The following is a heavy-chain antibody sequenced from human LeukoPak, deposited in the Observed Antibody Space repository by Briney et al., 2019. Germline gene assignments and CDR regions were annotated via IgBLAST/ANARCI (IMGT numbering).Heavy chain of an antibody. CDR1: GFTFSSYW. CDR3: ARDSYDSSGADAFDI. V-gene: IGHV3-74*01. D-gene: IGHD3-22*01. Sequence: GGSLRLSCAAPGFTFSSYWMHWVRQAPGKGLVWVSRINSDGSSTSYADSVRGRFTISRDNAKNTLYLQMNSLRAGDTAVYYCARDSYDSSGADAFDIWGQGTMVTVSS. CDR2: INSDGSST. J-gene: IGHJ3*02.